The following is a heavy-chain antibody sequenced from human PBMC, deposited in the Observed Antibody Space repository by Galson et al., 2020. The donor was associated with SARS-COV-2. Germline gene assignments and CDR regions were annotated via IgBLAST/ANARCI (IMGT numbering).Heavy chain of an antibody. CDR3: TKFSHDSSGYKGFEY. Sequence: TGGSLRLSCAASGFTFSNAWMSWVRQAPGKGLEWVGRIKSKTDGGTTDHAAPVKGRFTISRDDSKNTLYLQMNSLKTEDTGVYYCTKFSHDSSGYKGFEYWGQGTLVTVSS. D-gene: IGHD3-22*01. CDR1: GFTFSNAW. V-gene: IGHV3-15*01. J-gene: IGHJ4*02. CDR2: IKSKTDGGTT.